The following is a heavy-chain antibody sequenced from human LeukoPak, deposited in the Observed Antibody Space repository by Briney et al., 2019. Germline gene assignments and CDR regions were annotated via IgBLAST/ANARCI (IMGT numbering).Heavy chain of an antibody. D-gene: IGHD3-3*01. Sequence: GGSLRLSCAASGFTFSSYEMNWVRQAPGKGLEWVSYISSSGSTMYYADSVKGRFTISRDNAKNSLYVQMNSLRAEDTAVYYCARENYDFWSGSTGGYYFDYWGQGTLVTVSS. J-gene: IGHJ4*02. V-gene: IGHV3-48*03. CDR3: ARENYDFWSGSTGGYYFDY. CDR2: ISSSGSTM. CDR1: GFTFSSYE.